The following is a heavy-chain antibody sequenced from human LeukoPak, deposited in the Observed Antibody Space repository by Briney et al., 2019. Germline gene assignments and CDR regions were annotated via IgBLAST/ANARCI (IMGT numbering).Heavy chain of an antibody. Sequence: PSETLSLTCTVSGGSISSYYWSWIRQPAGKGLEWIRRIYTSGSTNYNPSLKSRVTMSVDTSKNQFSLKLSSVTAADTAVYYCARDGPVDFWSGYWEGGAFDIWGQGTMVTVSS. D-gene: IGHD3-3*01. CDR2: IYTSGST. CDR3: ARDGPVDFWSGYWEGGAFDI. J-gene: IGHJ3*02. CDR1: GGSISSYY. V-gene: IGHV4-4*07.